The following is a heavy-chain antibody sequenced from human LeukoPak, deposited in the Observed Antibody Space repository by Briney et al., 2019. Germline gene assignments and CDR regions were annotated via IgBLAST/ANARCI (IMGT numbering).Heavy chain of an antibody. V-gene: IGHV3-33*01. Sequence: PGRSLRLSCAASGFTFSSYGMHWVRQAPGKGLEWVAVIWYDGSIKYYADSVEGRFAISRDNSKNTLYLQMNSLRAEDTAVYYCASAAGPFDNWGQGTLVTVSS. J-gene: IGHJ4*02. CDR2: IWYDGSIK. CDR3: ASAAGPFDN. D-gene: IGHD6-19*01. CDR1: GFTFSSYG.